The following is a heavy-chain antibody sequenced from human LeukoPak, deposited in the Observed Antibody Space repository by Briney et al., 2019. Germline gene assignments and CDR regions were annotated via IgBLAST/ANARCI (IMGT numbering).Heavy chain of an antibody. D-gene: IGHD3-10*01. Sequence: SETLSLTCTVSGVSISSGGYYWSWIRQPPGKGLEWIGYIYHSGSTYYNPSLKSRVTISVDRSKNQFSLKLSSVTAADTAVYYCARASGGSGKYYYYYMDVWGKGTTVTVSS. J-gene: IGHJ6*03. CDR1: GVSISSGGYY. CDR3: ARASGGSGKYYYYYMDV. V-gene: IGHV4-30-2*01. CDR2: IYHSGST.